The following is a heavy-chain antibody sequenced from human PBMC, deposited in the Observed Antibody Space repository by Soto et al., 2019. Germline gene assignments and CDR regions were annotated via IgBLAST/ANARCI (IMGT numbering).Heavy chain of an antibody. J-gene: IGHJ6*02. CDR2: IWYDGSNK. D-gene: IGHD6-19*01. Sequence: LRLSCAASGFTFSSYGMHWVRQAPGKGLEWVAVIWYDGSNKYYADSVKGRFTISRDNSKNTLYLQMNSLRAEDTAVYYCARDIIAVAGTIRYYGMDVWGQGTTVTVSS. CDR1: GFTFSSYG. V-gene: IGHV3-33*01. CDR3: ARDIIAVAGTIRYYGMDV.